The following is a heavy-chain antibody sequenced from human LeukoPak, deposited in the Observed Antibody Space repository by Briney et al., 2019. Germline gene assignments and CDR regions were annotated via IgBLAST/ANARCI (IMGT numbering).Heavy chain of an antibody. CDR2: INYSGST. J-gene: IGHJ4*02. V-gene: IGHV4-59*11. Sequence: SQTLSLTCTVSGASISRHFWSWIRQPPGKGLQWIGFINYSGSTKYNPSLKSRVTISVDTSKNQFSLKLSSVTAADTAVYYCARDGYNSGYFDHWGQGTLVTVSS. CDR1: GASISRHF. D-gene: IGHD5-24*01. CDR3: ARDGYNSGYFDH.